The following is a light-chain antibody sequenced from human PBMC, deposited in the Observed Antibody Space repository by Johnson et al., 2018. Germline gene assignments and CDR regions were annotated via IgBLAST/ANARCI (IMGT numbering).Light chain of an antibody. CDR2: ENN. J-gene: IGLJ1*01. V-gene: IGLV1-51*02. CDR1: SSNIGNNY. Sequence: QSVLTQPPSVSAAPGQKVTISCSGSSSNIGNNYVSWYQQLPGTAPKLLIYENNKRPSGIPDRFSGSKSGTSATLGITGLQTGDEADYYCGTWYSSLSAGNVFRTGTKVTVL. CDR3: GTWYSSLSAGNV.